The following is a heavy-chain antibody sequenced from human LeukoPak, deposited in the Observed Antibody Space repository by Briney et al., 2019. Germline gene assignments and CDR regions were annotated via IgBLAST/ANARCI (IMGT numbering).Heavy chain of an antibody. CDR3: VKDTPRPGIAVVGSPNGIYYGMDV. D-gene: IGHD6-19*01. Sequence: HSGGSLRLSCAASGFTFDDYVMHWVRQAPGKGLEWVSTISWNSAIIGYADSVKGRFTISRDNAKNSLFLQMNSLRREDTALYYCVKDTPRPGIAVVGSPNGIYYGMDVWGQGTTVTVSS. CDR2: ISWNSAII. CDR1: GFTFDDYV. J-gene: IGHJ6*02. V-gene: IGHV3-9*01.